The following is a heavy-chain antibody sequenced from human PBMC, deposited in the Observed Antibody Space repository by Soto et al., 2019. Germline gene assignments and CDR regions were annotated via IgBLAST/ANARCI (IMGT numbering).Heavy chain of an antibody. J-gene: IGHJ6*02. CDR3: ARDKITGRGYYGMDV. CDR2: INPNSGGT. D-gene: IGHD1-20*01. V-gene: IGHV1-2*04. CDR1: GYTFTGYY. Sequence: ASVKVSCKASGYTFTGYYMHWVRQAPGQGLEWMGWINPNSGGTNYAQKFQGWVTMTRDTSISTAYMELSRLRSNDTAVYYCARDKITGRGYYGMDVWGQGTTVTVSS.